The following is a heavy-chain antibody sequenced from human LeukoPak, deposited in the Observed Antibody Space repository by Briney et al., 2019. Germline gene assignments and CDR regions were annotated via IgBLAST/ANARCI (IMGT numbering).Heavy chain of an antibody. CDR2: IYYSGST. Sequence: SETLSLTCTVSGGSISSYYWSWIRQPPGKGVEWIGYIYYSGSTNYNPSLKSRVTISVDTSKNQFSLKLNSVTAADTAVYYCARFEGYDFLTGYAYYFDYWGQGTLVTVSS. J-gene: IGHJ4*02. D-gene: IGHD3-9*01. CDR3: ARFEGYDFLTGYAYYFDY. V-gene: IGHV4-59*01. CDR1: GGSISSYY.